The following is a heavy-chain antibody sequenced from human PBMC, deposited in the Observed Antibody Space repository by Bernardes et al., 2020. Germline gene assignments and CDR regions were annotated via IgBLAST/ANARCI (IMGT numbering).Heavy chain of an antibody. Sequence: SLRLSCAASGFTFSSYGMHWVRQAPGKGLEWVAVISYDGSNKYYADSVKGRFTISRDNSKNTLYLQMNSLRAEDTAVYYCAKDLIMITFGGSMDVWGQGTTVTVSS. CDR3: AKDLIMITFGGSMDV. D-gene: IGHD3-16*01. J-gene: IGHJ6*02. CDR1: GFTFSSYG. V-gene: IGHV3-30*18. CDR2: ISYDGSNK.